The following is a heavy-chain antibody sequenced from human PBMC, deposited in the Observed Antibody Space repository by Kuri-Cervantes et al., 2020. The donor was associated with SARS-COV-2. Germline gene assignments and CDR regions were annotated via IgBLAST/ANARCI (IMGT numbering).Heavy chain of an antibody. Sequence: GGSLRLSCAASGLTFSNYAMSWVRQAPGEGLEWVSAISGDASTTYSADSVNGRFTISRDNSKSTLYLQMNSLRAEDTAIYYCAKAGQCGGANCYSFDDWGQGTLVTVSS. CDR2: ISGDASTT. V-gene: IGHV3-23*01. D-gene: IGHD2-21*01. CDR1: GLTFSNYA. CDR3: AKAGQCGGANCYSFDD. J-gene: IGHJ4*02.